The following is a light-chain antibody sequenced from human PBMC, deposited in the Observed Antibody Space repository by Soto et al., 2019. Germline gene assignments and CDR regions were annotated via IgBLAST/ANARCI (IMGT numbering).Light chain of an antibody. CDR3: SSYTSSTTLGV. CDR1: SSDIGDYNY. V-gene: IGLV2-14*01. Sequence: QSVLTQPASVSGSPGQSTTISCTGTSSDIGDYNYVSWYQQHPGKAPKLMIYDVSNRPSGVSNRFSGSKSGNTASLTISGLQAEDEADYYCSSYTSSTTLGVFGGGTKLTVL. J-gene: IGLJ2*01. CDR2: DVS.